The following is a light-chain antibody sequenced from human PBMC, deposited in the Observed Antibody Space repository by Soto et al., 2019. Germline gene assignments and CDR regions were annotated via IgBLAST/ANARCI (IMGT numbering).Light chain of an antibody. CDR2: DVS. CDR1: SSDVGAYNY. CDR3: SSYTSSTPVV. J-gene: IGLJ2*01. Sequence: QSALTQPASVSGSPXXXXTISCTGTSSDVGAYNYVSWYQQHPGKAPKLMIYDVSNRPSGVSNRFSGSKSGNAASLTISGLQAEDEADYYCSSYTSSTPVVFGGGTKLTVL. V-gene: IGLV2-14*01.